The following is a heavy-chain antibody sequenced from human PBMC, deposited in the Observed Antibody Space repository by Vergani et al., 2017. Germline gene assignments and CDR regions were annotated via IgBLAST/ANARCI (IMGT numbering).Heavy chain of an antibody. D-gene: IGHD6-6*01. CDR1: GGSFSGYY. CDR2: INHSGST. Sequence: QVQLQQWGAGLLKPSETLSLTCAVYGGSFSGYYWSWIRQPPGKGLEWIGEINHSGSTNYNPSLKSRVTISVDTSKNQFSLKLSSVTAADTAVYYCARARDGAARPWYVYYFDYWGQGTLVTVSS. CDR3: ARARDGAARPWYVYYFDY. V-gene: IGHV4-34*01. J-gene: IGHJ4*02.